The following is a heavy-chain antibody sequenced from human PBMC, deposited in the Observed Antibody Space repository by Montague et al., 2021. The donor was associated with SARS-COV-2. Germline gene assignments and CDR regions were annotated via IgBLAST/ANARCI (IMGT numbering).Heavy chain of an antibody. CDR1: GGSISSSSYY. D-gene: IGHD3-22*01. Sequence: SETLSLTCTVSGGSISSSSYYWVWNRQPPGKGLDWMANNYYTGSTYYNPTLKSRVTTYVDTSKNQFSLKLSSVTAAATALYYWARQPLTTILLVVFTPPCRDFDLWGRGSLVTVSS. CDR2: NYYTGST. CDR3: ARQPLTTILLVVFTPPCRDFDL. J-gene: IGHJ2*01. V-gene: IGHV4-39*01.